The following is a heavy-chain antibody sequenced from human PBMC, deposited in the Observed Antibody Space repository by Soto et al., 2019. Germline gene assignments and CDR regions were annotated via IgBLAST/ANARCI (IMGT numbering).Heavy chain of an antibody. Sequence: PSETLSLTCAVYGGSFSGYYWSWIRQPPGKGLEWIGEINHSGSTNYNPSLKSRVTISVDTSKNQFSLKLSSVTAADTAVYYCARDLWVEPELYYYGMDVWGQGTTVT. CDR2: INHSGST. V-gene: IGHV4-34*01. D-gene: IGHD1-1*01. CDR3: ARDLWVEPELYYYGMDV. J-gene: IGHJ6*02. CDR1: GGSFSGYY.